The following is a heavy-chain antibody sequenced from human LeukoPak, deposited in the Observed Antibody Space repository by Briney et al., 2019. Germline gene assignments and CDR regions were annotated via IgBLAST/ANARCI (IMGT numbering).Heavy chain of an antibody. CDR3: ASYSSSWSVDY. CDR2: IYTSGST. J-gene: IGHJ4*02. V-gene: IGHV4-4*07. D-gene: IGHD6-13*01. Sequence: SETLSLTCTVSGGSISSYYWSWIRQPAGKGLEWIGRIYTSGSTNYNPSLKSRVTISVDTSKNQFSLKLSSVTAADTAVYYCASYSSSWSVDYWGQGTLVTVSS. CDR1: GGSISSYY.